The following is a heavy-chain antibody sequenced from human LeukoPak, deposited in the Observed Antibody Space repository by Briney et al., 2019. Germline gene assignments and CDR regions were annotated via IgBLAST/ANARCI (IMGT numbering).Heavy chain of an antibody. J-gene: IGHJ4*02. D-gene: IGHD6-19*01. CDR3: VRRAVSGEEALDFDY. V-gene: IGHV3-21*01. Sequence: GGSLRLSCAASGFTFSVHSMNWVRQAPGKGLEWVASISSRSSYIYYGGSVKGRFTVSRDNARNSVYLQMNSLRVEDTAVYYCVRRAVSGEEALDFDYWGQGTLVTVSS. CDR1: GFTFSVHS. CDR2: ISSRSSYI.